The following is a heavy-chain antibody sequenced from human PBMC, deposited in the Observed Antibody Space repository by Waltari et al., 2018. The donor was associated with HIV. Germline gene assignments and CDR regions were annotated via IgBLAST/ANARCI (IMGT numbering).Heavy chain of an antibody. D-gene: IGHD4-17*01. Sequence: QVQLQESGPGLVKPSETLSLTCTVSGGSMTRYYWNWIRQPAGKGLEWIGRISTRGTTYYNPTLRSRVILSVDTCKTQFNLNLYSVTAADAAVYYCARGDYDDYGGRNWFDPWGQGTLVTVSS. CDR3: ARGDYDDYGGRNWFDP. CDR1: GGSMTRYY. J-gene: IGHJ5*02. CDR2: ISTRGTT. V-gene: IGHV4-4*07.